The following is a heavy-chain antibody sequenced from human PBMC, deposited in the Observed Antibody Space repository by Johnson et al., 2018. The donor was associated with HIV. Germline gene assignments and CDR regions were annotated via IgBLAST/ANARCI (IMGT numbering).Heavy chain of an antibody. Sequence: QVQLVESGGGVVQPGRSLRLSCAASGFTFSSYGMHWVRQAPGKGLEWVAVTWYDGSNKYYADYVEDRLIIPRYNSKNALYLQMNSLRAEDTAVYYCAKERDSSSWYGYDAFDIWGQGTMVTVSS. CDR1: GFTFSSYG. V-gene: IGHV3-33*06. D-gene: IGHD6-13*01. CDR2: TWYDGSNK. J-gene: IGHJ3*02. CDR3: AKERDSSSWYGYDAFDI.